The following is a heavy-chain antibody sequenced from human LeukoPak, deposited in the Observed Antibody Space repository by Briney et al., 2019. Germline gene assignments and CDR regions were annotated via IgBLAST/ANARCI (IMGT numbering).Heavy chain of an antibody. CDR1: GFTFSSYG. CDR3: AKDLVNGYLTANYYYYYYMDV. Sequence: PGGSLRLSCAASGFTFSSYGMHWVRQAPGKGLEWVAFIRYDGSNKYYADSVKGRFTISRDNSKNTLYLQMNSLRAEDTAVYYCAKDLVNGYLTANYYYYYYMDVWGKGTTVTISS. D-gene: IGHD3-22*01. V-gene: IGHV3-30*02. J-gene: IGHJ6*03. CDR2: IRYDGSNK.